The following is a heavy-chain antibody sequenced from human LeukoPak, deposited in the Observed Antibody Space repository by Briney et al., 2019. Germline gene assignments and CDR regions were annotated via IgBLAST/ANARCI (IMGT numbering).Heavy chain of an antibody. CDR3: ASGGVYDFWSGYFGPDY. CDR1: GFTVSSNY. V-gene: IGHV3-53*01. J-gene: IGHJ4*02. Sequence: PGGSLRLSCAASGFTVSSNYMSWVRQAPGKGLEWVSVIYSGGSTYYADSVKGRLTISRDNSKNTLYLQMNSLRAEDTAVYYCASGGVYDFWSGYFGPDYWGQGTLVTVSS. D-gene: IGHD3-3*01. CDR2: IYSGGST.